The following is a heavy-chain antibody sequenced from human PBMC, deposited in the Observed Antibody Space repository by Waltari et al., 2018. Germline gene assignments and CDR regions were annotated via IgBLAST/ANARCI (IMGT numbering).Heavy chain of an antibody. V-gene: IGHV4-38-2*01. CDR3: VRRHWEAGYYRDQ. J-gene: IGHJ4*02. Sequence: QVQLQESGPGLVNPSETLSLTCAVSGIPVNSGFFWGWIRQAPGVGLEWMGSLYHSGDTYYIPPLEMRVTISRVTSKNQFSLKVRSVTAADTALYYCVRRHWEAGYYRDQWGPGTLVTVSS. CDR2: LYHSGDT. CDR1: GIPVNSGFF. D-gene: IGHD3-9*01.